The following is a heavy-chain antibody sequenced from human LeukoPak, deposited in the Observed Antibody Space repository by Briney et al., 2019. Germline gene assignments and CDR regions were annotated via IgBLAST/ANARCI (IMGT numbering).Heavy chain of an antibody. D-gene: IGHD5-12*01. CDR2: ISYDGSNK. CDR1: GFTFSSYG. CDR3: AKGGYSGYDRLGAFDI. V-gene: IGHV3-30*18. Sequence: GRSLRLPCAASGFTFSSYGMHWVRQAPGKGLEWVAVISYDGSNKYYADSVKGRFTISRDNSKNTLYLQMNSLRAEDTAVYYCAKGGYSGYDRLGAFDIWGQGTMVTVSS. J-gene: IGHJ3*02.